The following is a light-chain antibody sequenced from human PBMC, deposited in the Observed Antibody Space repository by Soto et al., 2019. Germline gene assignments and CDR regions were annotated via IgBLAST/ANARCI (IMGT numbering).Light chain of an antibody. J-gene: IGKJ5*01. Sequence: EIVLTENPSTLLLSPASIATLSCRSSQSVSSNYLAWYQQKPGQAPTLLIYGASSRAPGIPDRFSGSGSGTDFTLTIISREHEDFAVYYCQQYGRKTPTFGQGTRLEIK. CDR3: QQYGRKTPT. V-gene: IGKV3-20*01. CDR2: GAS. CDR1: QSVSSNY.